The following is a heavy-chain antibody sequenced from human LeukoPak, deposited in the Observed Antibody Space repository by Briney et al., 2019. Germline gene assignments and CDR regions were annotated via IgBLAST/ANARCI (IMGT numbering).Heavy chain of an antibody. J-gene: IGHJ3*02. CDR3: ASRIAAAGTLGAFDI. D-gene: IGHD6-13*01. CDR1: GGSISSSSYY. Sequence: SETLSLTCTVSGGSISSSSYYWGWIRQPPGKGLEWIGSIYYIGNTYYNPSLKSRVTISVDTSKNQFSLKLSSVTAADTAVYYCASRIAAAGTLGAFDIWGQGTMVTVSS. V-gene: IGHV4-39*01. CDR2: IYYIGNT.